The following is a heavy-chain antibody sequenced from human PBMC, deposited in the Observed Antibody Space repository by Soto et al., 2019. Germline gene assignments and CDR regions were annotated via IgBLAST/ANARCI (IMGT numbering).Heavy chain of an antibody. CDR1: GYTFTSYD. CDR3: AREGYSSSWYVADYYYYYMDV. CDR2: MNPNSGNT. Sequence: ASVKVSCKASGYTFTSYDINWVRQATGQGLEWMGWMNPNSGNTGYAQKFQGRVTMTRNTSISTAYMELSSLRSEDTAVYYCAREGYSSSWYVADYYYYYMDVWGKGTRVTVSS. J-gene: IGHJ6*03. D-gene: IGHD6-13*01. V-gene: IGHV1-8*01.